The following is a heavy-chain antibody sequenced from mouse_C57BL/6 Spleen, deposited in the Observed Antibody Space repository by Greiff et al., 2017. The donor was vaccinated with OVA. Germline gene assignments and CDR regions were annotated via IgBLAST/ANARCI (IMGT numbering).Heavy chain of an antibody. J-gene: IGHJ2*01. CDR2: ISYSGST. Sequence: EVQLQQSGPGMVKPSQSLSLTCTVTGYSITSGYDWHWIRHFPGNKLEWMGYISYSGSTNYNPSLKSRISITHDTSKNHFFLKLNSVTTEDTATYYCARGGPYGSRPFDYWGQGTTLTVSS. CDR3: ARGGPYGSRPFDY. CDR1: GYSITSGYD. D-gene: IGHD1-1*01. V-gene: IGHV3-1*01.